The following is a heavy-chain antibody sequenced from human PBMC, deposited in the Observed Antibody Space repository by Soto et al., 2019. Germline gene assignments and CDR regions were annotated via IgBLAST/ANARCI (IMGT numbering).Heavy chain of an antibody. Sequence: EVQLVESGGGLVQPGRSLRLSCAASGFTFDDYAMHWVRQAPGKGLEWVSGISWNSGSIGYADSVKGRFTISRDNAKNSLYLKMNSLRAEDTALYYCAKTVYGGGGYFDYWGQGTLVTVSS. CDR1: GFTFDDYA. D-gene: IGHD4-17*01. CDR2: ISWNSGSI. CDR3: AKTVYGGGGYFDY. J-gene: IGHJ4*02. V-gene: IGHV3-9*01.